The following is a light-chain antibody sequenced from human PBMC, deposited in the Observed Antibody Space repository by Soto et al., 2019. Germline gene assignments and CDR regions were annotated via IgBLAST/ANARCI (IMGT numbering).Light chain of an antibody. V-gene: IGKV3-15*01. CDR2: RAS. CDR3: QQYNNWPIT. Sequence: EVVMTQSPATLSVSPGEGATLSCRASQSIGSLLAWYQQRPVQAPRLLIYRASTSATGVPARFSGSGSVTEFTLNLYSLQSEDLAVYSCQQYNNWPITFGGGTKVEIK. J-gene: IGKJ4*01. CDR1: QSIGSL.